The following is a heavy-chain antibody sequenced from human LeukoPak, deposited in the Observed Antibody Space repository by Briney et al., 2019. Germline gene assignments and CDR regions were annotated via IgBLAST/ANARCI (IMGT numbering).Heavy chain of an antibody. CDR1: GFTFGDYA. CDR3: ARRVVPAARSSRALGY. CDR2: ISSSGSTI. D-gene: IGHD2-2*01. J-gene: IGHJ4*02. Sequence: GGSLRLSCTASGFTFGDYAMSWFRQAPGKGLEWVSYISSSGSTIYYADSVKGRFTISRDNAKNSLYLQMNSLRAEDTAVYYCARRVVPAARSSRALGYWGQGTLVTVSS. V-gene: IGHV3-11*04.